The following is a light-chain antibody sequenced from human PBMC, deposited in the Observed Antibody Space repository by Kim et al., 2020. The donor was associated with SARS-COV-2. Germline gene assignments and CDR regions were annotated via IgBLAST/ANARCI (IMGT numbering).Light chain of an antibody. CDR3: NSRDSSGNQPWV. Sequence: GQTVRITCQGDSLRSYYASWYQEKPGQAPLLVIYGENNRPSGIPDRFSGSSAGNTASLTITGAQAEDEADYYCNSRDSSGNQPWVFGGGTQLTVL. CDR2: GEN. V-gene: IGLV3-19*01. J-gene: IGLJ3*02. CDR1: SLRSYY.